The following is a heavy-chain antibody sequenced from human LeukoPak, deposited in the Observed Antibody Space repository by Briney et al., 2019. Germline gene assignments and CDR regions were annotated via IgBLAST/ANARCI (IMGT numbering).Heavy chain of an antibody. CDR3: ARLLVATTD. Sequence: GGSLRLSCAASGFTFSNYWMHWVRQAPGEGLVWVSGIGNDGTITKYADSVQGRFLISRDNAKNTLYLQMSSLRAEDTAFYYCARLLVATTDWGQGTLVTVSS. D-gene: IGHD5-12*01. CDR1: GFTFSNYW. J-gene: IGHJ4*02. CDR2: IGNDGTIT. V-gene: IGHV3-74*03.